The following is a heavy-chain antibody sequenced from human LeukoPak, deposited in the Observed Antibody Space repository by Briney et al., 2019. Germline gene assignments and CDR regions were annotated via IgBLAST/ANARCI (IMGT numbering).Heavy chain of an antibody. CDR2: IIPDGSTK. CDR3: ADVDTSA. V-gene: IGHV3-7*01. Sequence: GGSQRLSCAASGFTFSSCWMSWVRQAPGKGLEWVASIIPDGSTKYYVDSVKGRFTISRDNAKNSLYLQLNSLRVEDTAVYYCADVDTSAWGQGTLVTVSS. J-gene: IGHJ5*02. D-gene: IGHD6-19*01. CDR1: GFTFSSCW.